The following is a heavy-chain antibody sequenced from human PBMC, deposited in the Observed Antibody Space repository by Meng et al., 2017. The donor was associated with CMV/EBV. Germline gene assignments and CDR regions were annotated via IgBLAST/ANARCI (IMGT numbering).Heavy chain of an antibody. CDR3: ARSMVVAGDWFDP. CDR1: GGSIRSYS. CDR2: IYPSGST. V-gene: IGHV4-4*07. Sequence: QVQLQKPVPGLVKPSVTRFSTCTSVGGSIRSYSVTLIRQPDGKVLEWIGRIYPSGSTNYNPSLKSRVTMSVDTSKNQFSLKLSSVTAADTAVYYCARSMVVAGDWFDPWGQGTLVTVSS. J-gene: IGHJ5*02. D-gene: IGHD2-15*01.